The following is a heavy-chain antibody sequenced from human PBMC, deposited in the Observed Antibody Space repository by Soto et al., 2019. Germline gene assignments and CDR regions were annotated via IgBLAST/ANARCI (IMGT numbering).Heavy chain of an antibody. CDR2: ISGSGGST. V-gene: IGHV3-23*01. Sequence: EVQLLESGGGLVQPGGSLRLSCAASGFTFSSYAMSWVRQAPGKGLEWVSAISGSGGSTYYADSVKGRFTISRDNSKNTLYLQMNSLRAEDTAVYYCAKAATVTTDYYYGMDVWGQGTTVTVSS. D-gene: IGHD4-4*01. CDR1: GFTFSSYA. J-gene: IGHJ6*02. CDR3: AKAATVTTDYYYGMDV.